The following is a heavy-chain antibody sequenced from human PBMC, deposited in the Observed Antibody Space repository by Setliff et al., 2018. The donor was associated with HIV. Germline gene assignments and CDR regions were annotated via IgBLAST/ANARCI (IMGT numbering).Heavy chain of an antibody. J-gene: IGHJ4*02. Sequence: ASVKVSCKASAYTFTSYGLSWVRQAPGQGLEWMGWINTYTGSPTYAQDFTGRFLFSLDTSVSTAYLEISSLKAEDIAVYYCARDGYFYDSSGHLAYYFDYWGQGTLVTVSS. D-gene: IGHD3-22*01. CDR1: AYTFTSYG. V-gene: IGHV7-4-1*02. CDR2: INTYTGSP. CDR3: ARDGYFYDSSGHLAYYFDY.